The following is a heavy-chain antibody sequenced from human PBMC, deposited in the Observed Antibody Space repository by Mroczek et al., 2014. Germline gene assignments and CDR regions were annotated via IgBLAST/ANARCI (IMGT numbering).Heavy chain of an antibody. CDR2: IYPGDSDT. Sequence: VQLVQSGAEVKKPGESLKISCKGSGYSFTSYWIGWVRQMPGKGLEWMGIIYPGDSDTRYSPSFQGQVTISADKSISTAYLQWSSLKASDTAMYYCATLHLEYSSSSRDDAFDIWGQGTMVTVSS. V-gene: IGHV5-51*03. J-gene: IGHJ3*02. CDR3: ATLHLEYSSSSRDDAFDI. D-gene: IGHD6-6*01. CDR1: GYSFTSYW.